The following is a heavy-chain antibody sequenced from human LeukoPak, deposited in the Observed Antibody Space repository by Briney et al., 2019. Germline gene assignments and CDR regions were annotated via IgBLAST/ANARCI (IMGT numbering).Heavy chain of an antibody. CDR3: ARILRGVIVTSFDY. CDR1: GYSISSGYY. J-gene: IGHJ4*02. Sequence: SETLSLACTVSGYSISSGYYWGWVRQPPGKGLEWIGSISHAGSTDYSPSLKSRVTISLDTSKNQFSLKLRPVTAADTAVYYCARILRGVIVTSFDYWGQGILVTVSS. CDR2: ISHAGST. V-gene: IGHV4-38-2*02. D-gene: IGHD3-10*01.